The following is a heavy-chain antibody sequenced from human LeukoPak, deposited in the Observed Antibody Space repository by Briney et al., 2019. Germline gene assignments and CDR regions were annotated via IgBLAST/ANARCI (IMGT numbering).Heavy chain of an antibody. CDR1: GGSINSTGYF. CDR3: ASSLQLARLDS. Sequence: SETLSLTCDVSGGSINSTGYFWGWIRQHPGKGLEWIGYIYYSGRTYYNPSLKSRVTISEDTSKNQFSLKLSSVTAADTAVYYCASSLQLARLDSWGQGTLVTVSS. J-gene: IGHJ4*02. CDR2: IYYSGRT. D-gene: IGHD6-13*01. V-gene: IGHV4-31*11.